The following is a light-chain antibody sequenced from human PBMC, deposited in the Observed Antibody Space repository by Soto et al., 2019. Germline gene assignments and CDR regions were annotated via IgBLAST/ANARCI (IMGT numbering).Light chain of an antibody. CDR3: QSYDKRLTAYV. J-gene: IGLJ1*01. V-gene: IGLV1-40*01. Sequence: QSVLTQPPSVSGAPGQSVTISCSGTSSSSGAGYEVHWYHQLPGTAPKLVVSGNGNRPSGVPDRLSASKSGTSASLAITGLQAEDEGHYYCQSYDKRLTAYVFGTGTKVTVL. CDR2: GNG. CDR1: SSSSGAGYE.